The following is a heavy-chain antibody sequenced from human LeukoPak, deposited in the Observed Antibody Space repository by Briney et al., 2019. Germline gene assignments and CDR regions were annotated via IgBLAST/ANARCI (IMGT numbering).Heavy chain of an antibody. J-gene: IGHJ4*01. V-gene: IGHV1-2*02. CDR1: GYTFTGYY. CDR3: ATDLGSSWIY. CDR2: INPNSGGT. D-gene: IGHD6-13*01. Sequence: ASVKVSCRASGYTFTGYYLHWVRQAPGQGLEWMGWINPNSGGTNYAQKFQGRVTMTRDTSISTAYMELSRLSSDDTAVYYCATDLGSSWIYWGQGTLVTVSS.